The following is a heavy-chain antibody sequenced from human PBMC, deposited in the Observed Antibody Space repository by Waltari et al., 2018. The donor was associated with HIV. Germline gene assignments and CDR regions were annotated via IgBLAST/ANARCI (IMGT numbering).Heavy chain of an antibody. Sequence: QVQLQESGPGLVKPSQTLSLTCTVSGGSISSGGYYWRWIRQHPGKGLEWIGYIYYSGSTYYNPSLKSRVTISVDTSKNQFSLKLSSVTAADTAVYYCARDLITDGYSAKPHWGQGTLVTVSS. V-gene: IGHV4-31*03. CDR1: GGSISSGGYY. CDR2: IYYSGST. D-gene: IGHD5-12*01. J-gene: IGHJ4*02. CDR3: ARDLITDGYSAKPH.